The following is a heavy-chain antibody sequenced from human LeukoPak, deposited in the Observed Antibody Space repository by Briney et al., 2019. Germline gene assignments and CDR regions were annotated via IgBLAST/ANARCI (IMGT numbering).Heavy chain of an antibody. CDR1: DFTFRSYN. V-gene: IGHV3-21*04. J-gene: IGHJ4*02. CDR3: ARDPRLLARLITFGGGRPYYFDF. Sequence: GGSLRLSCAASDFTFRSYNMTWVRRAPGKGLKWVSSISSSSEYINYADSEKRRFHIYRHNANNSLYPQMQSPRAEDAAVSDCARDPRLLARLITFGGGRPYYFDFWGQGTRVTVSS. CDR2: ISSSSEYI. D-gene: IGHD3-16*01.